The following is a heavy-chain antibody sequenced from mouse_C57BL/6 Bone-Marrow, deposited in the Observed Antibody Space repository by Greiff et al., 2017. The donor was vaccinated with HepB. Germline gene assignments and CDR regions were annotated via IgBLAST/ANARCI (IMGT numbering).Heavy chain of an antibody. D-gene: IGHD2-12*01. CDR1: GYTFTNYW. J-gene: IGHJ4*01. V-gene: IGHV1-63*01. Sequence: VQVVESGAELVRPGTSVKMSCKASGYTFTNYWIGWAKQRPGHGLEWIGDIYPGGGYTNYNEKFKGKATLTADKSSSTAYMQFSSLTSEDSAIYYCARYEYYAMDYWGQGTSVTVSS. CDR3: ARYEYYAMDY. CDR2: IYPGGGYT.